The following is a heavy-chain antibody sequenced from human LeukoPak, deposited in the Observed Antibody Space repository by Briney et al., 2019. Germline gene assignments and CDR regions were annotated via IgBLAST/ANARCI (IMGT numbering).Heavy chain of an antibody. Sequence: GRSLRLSCAASGFTFDVYGMSWVRQAPGNGLEWVSGINWNGGSTGYADSVKGRFTISRDNAKNSLYLQMNSLRAEDTALYYCARDLGDCSSTSCPVGYWGQGTLVTVSS. J-gene: IGHJ4*02. V-gene: IGHV3-20*04. CDR2: INWNGGST. CDR3: ARDLGDCSSTSCPVGY. D-gene: IGHD2-2*01. CDR1: GFTFDVYG.